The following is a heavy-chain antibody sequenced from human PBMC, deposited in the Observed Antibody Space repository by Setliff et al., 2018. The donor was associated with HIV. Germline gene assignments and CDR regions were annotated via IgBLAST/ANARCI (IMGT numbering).Heavy chain of an antibody. CDR2: ISYDGSNK. CDR3: STDLPSSGFFPDY. J-gene: IGHJ4*02. V-gene: IGHV3-30*01. CDR1: GFTFSSYA. Sequence: GGSLRLSCAASGFTFSSYAMHWVRQAPGKGLEWVAVISYDGSNKYYADSVKGRFTISRDNSKNTLYLQMDSLRAEDTAVYYCSTDLPSSGFFPDYWGQGTLVTVSS. D-gene: IGHD6-19*01.